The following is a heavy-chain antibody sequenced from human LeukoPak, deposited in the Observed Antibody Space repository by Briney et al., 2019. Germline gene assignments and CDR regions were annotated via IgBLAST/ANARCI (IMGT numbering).Heavy chain of an antibody. V-gene: IGHV1-69*05. CDR2: IIPIFGTS. J-gene: IGHJ6*03. CDR1: GGTLNSYA. Sequence: SVKVSCKASGGTLNSYAIRWVRQAPGQGLEWMGGIIPIFGTSNHAQTLQGRVTFTTDESTSTAYMELSSLRSEDTALYYCARSPLGKYYYYMDVWGRGTTVIVSS. CDR3: ARSPLGKYYYYMDV. D-gene: IGHD4-23*01.